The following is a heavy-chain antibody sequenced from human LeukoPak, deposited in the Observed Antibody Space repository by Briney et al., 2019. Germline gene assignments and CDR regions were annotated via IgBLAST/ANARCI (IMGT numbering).Heavy chain of an antibody. CDR2: IYYSGST. CDR3: ARQAFGSGWYSNY. CDR1: GGSISSSSYY. Sequence: SETLSLTCTVSGGSISSSSYYWGWIRQPPGKGLEWIGSIYYSGSTYYNPSLKSRVTISVDTSKNQFSLRLSSVTAADTAVYYCARQAFGSGWYSNYWGQGTLVTVSS. J-gene: IGHJ4*02. V-gene: IGHV4-39*01. D-gene: IGHD6-19*01.